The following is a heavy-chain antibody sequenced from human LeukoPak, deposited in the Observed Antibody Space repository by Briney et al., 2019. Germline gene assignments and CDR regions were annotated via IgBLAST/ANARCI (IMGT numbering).Heavy chain of an antibody. CDR3: ARDSHPITYYDVGGYYVKWFDS. D-gene: IGHD3-22*01. CDR1: GFTFSSYW. Sequence: GGSLRLSCVGSGFTFSSYWMNWVRQAPGKGLEWVANIKPDGSEKYFVDSVRGRFSISRDNANNVLYLQMYTLTDEDTATYYCARDSHPITYYDVGGYYVKWFDSWGQGTLVTVSS. CDR2: IKPDGSEK. V-gene: IGHV3-7*01. J-gene: IGHJ5*01.